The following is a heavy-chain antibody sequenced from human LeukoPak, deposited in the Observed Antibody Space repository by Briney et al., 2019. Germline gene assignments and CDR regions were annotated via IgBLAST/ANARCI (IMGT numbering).Heavy chain of an antibody. Sequence: GGSPRLSCAASGFTFSDYYMSWFRQAPGKGLEWVSYIETSGGDTHYADSVKGRFTISRDDARNSMYLQMSGLRDEDTAVYYCATSSGSSAWGQGTLVTVSS. CDR1: GFTFSDYY. CDR2: IETSGGDT. V-gene: IGHV3-11*01. CDR3: ATSSGSSA. J-gene: IGHJ5*02. D-gene: IGHD3-10*01.